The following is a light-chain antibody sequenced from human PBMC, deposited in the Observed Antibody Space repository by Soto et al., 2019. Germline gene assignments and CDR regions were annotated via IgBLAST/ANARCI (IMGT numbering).Light chain of an antibody. CDR2: AAS. V-gene: IGKV1-12*01. CDR3: LQANSFPLT. CDR1: QGISTW. J-gene: IGKJ4*01. Sequence: DIHMTQSPSSVSASVGDRVTITCRTSQGISTWLAWYQQKPGEAPKLLIYAASRLQSGVQSRFSGSGSGTDYTLTISSLQPEDFATYYCLQANSFPLTFGGGTKVDIK.